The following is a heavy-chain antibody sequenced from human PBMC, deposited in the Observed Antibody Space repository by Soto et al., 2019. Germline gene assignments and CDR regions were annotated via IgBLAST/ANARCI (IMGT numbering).Heavy chain of an antibody. V-gene: IGHV4-34*01. D-gene: IGHD6-13*01. CDR1: GGSFSGYY. Sequence: QVQLQQWGAGLLKPSETLSLTCAVYGGSFSGYYWSWIRQPPGKGLEWIGEINHSGSTNYNPSLKSTVTISVDTSKNQFSLKLTSVTAADTAVYYCERTYSSSWSPFEYWGQGTLVTVSS. CDR2: INHSGST. J-gene: IGHJ4*02. CDR3: ERTYSSSWSPFEY.